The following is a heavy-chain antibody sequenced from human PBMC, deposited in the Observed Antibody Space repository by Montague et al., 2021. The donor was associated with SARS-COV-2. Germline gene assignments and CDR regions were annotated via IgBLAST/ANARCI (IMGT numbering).Heavy chain of an antibody. J-gene: IGHJ4*02. CDR2: FYYSGST. CDR1: GGSISSSSYY. CDR3: ARHLPGIVVAEPAAADY. D-gene: IGHD6-19*01. Sequence: SETLSLTCTVSGGSISSSSYYWGWIRQPPGKGLEWIGSFYYSGSTYYNPSLKSRVTISVDTSKNQFSLKMSSVTAADTAVYYRARHLPGIVVAEPAAADYWGQGTLVTVSS. V-gene: IGHV4-39*01.